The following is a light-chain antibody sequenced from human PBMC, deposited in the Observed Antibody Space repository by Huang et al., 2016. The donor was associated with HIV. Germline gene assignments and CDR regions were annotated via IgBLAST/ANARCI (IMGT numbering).Light chain of an antibody. Sequence: EIEMTQSPAILSVSPGERATLSCRASQSVNRDLAWYLQKPGQAPRLLLSGASTRAIGIPAKFNGTGSGTEFSLSISNLQSDDFGVYYCQQYNDWPPLTFGGGTKVEI. CDR2: GAS. V-gene: IGKV3-15*01. CDR3: QQYNDWPPLT. CDR1: QSVNRD. J-gene: IGKJ4*01.